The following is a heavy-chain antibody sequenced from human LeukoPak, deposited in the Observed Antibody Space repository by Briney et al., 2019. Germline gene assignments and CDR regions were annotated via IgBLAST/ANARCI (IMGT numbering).Heavy chain of an antibody. J-gene: IGHJ3*02. Sequence: GESLKISCKGSGYSFTTYWIGWVRQMPGKGLEWMGIIYPGDSDTRYSPSFQGQVTISADKSISTAYLQWSSLKASDTAMYYCARQFSITIFGVVTDAFDIWGQGTMVTVSS. CDR1: GYSFTTYW. V-gene: IGHV5-51*01. CDR3: ARQFSITIFGVVTDAFDI. D-gene: IGHD3-3*01. CDR2: IYPGDSDT.